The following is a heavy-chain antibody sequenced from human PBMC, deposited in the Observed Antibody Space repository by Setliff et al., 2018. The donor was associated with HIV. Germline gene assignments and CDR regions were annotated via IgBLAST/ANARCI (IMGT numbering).Heavy chain of an antibody. CDR1: GYTFTGYY. CDR2: INPNSGVT. CDR3: ARDWGGCCAEYFQH. D-gene: IGHD2-15*01. Sequence: ASVKVSCKASGYTFTGYYMHWVRQAPGQGLEWMGWINPNSGVTNYAQKLQGRVTMTTDTSTSTAYMELRSLRSDDTAVYYCARDWGGCCAEYFQHWGQGTLVTV. V-gene: IGHV1-2*02. J-gene: IGHJ1*01.